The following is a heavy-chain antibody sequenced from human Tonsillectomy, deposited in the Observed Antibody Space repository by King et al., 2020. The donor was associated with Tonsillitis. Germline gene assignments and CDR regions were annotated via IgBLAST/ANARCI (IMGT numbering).Heavy chain of an antibody. V-gene: IGHV3-23*04. CDR2: ISGNGGST. Sequence: VQLVESGGGLVQPGGSLRLSCAASGFTFRRYAMSWVRQAPGKGLEWVSAISGNGGSTYYADSVKGRFTISRDNSKNTLYLQMNSLRAEDTAVYYCAKKEHYDSSAYADCDYWGQGTLVTVSA. D-gene: IGHD3-22*01. CDR1: GFTFRRYA. CDR3: AKKEHYDSSAYADCDY. J-gene: IGHJ4*02.